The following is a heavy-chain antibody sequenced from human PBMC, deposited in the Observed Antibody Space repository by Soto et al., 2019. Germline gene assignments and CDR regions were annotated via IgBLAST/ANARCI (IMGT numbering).Heavy chain of an antibody. Sequence: GASVKVSCKASGGTFSSYTISWVRQAPGQGLEWMGRIIPILGIANYAQKFQGRVTITADKSTSTAYMELSSLRSEDTAVYYCARDYGGNPSDYWGQGTLVTSPQ. D-gene: IGHD4-17*01. V-gene: IGHV1-69*04. CDR2: IIPILGIA. J-gene: IGHJ4*02. CDR1: GGTFSSYT. CDR3: ARDYGGNPSDY.